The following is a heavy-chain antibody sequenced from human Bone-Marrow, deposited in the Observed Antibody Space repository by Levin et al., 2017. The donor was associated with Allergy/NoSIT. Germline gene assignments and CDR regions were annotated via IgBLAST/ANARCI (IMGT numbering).Heavy chain of an antibody. CDR1: GFAFSAHA. D-gene: IGHD4-23*01. J-gene: IGHJ3*02. Sequence: LSLTCVGSGFAFSAHAMTWVRQAPGRGLEWVAVMTGISDTTYYADSVKGRFTISRDNSKNTVFLQMNSLRVEDTAVYYCVKEGIYDSRGKSFEAFDIWGQGTAVTVSA. CDR2: MTGISDTT. V-gene: IGHV3-23*01. CDR3: VKEGIYDSRGKSFEAFDI.